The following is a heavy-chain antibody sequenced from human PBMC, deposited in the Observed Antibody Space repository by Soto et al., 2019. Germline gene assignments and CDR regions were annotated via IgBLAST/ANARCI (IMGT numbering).Heavy chain of an antibody. CDR1: GFTFSNAW. V-gene: IGHV3-15*07. Sequence: PGGSLRLSCAASGFTFSNAWMNWVRQAPGKGLEWVGRIKSKTDGGTTDYAAPVKGRFTISRDDSKNTLYLQMNSLKTEDTAVYYCTTESLGGYSSGWYKAGDAFDIWGQGTMVTVPS. J-gene: IGHJ3*02. D-gene: IGHD6-19*01. CDR3: TTESLGGYSSGWYKAGDAFDI. CDR2: IKSKTDGGTT.